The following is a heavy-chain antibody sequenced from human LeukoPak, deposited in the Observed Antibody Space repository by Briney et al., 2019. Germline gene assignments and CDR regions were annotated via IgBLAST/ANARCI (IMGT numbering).Heavy chain of an antibody. CDR2: IRYDGSNK. J-gene: IGHJ4*02. CDR3: ANMTPYCSSTSCSRDY. V-gene: IGHV3-30*02. Sequence: GGSLRLSCAASGFTFSSYGMHWVRQAPGKGLEWVAFIRYDGSNKYYADSVKGRFTISRDNSKNTLYLQMNSLRAEDTAVYYCANMTPYCSSTSCSRDYWGQGTPVTVSS. CDR1: GFTFSSYG. D-gene: IGHD2-2*01.